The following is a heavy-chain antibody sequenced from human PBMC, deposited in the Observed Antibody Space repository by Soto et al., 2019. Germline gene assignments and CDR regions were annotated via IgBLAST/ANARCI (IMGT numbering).Heavy chain of an antibody. CDR3: SKRCVDTFGFSY. Sequence: EVQLVESGGGLVQPGGSLRLSCAVSGFTFSSFWMHWVRQAPGEGLVWVSRINTDGSSTSYADSVKGRFTISRDNAKNTLDLQMVTLSDEDTAMYYCSKRCVDTFGFSYWRQGALVTVSS. CDR1: GFTFSSFW. CDR2: INTDGSST. V-gene: IGHV3-74*01. D-gene: IGHD3-16*01. J-gene: IGHJ4*02.